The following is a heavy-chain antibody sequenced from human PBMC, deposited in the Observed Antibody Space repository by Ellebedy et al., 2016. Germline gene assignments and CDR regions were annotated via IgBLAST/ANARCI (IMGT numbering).Heavy chain of an antibody. D-gene: IGHD1-26*01. V-gene: IGHV3-21*05. CDR2: ISSSSSYI. Sequence: GGSLRLSCAASGFTFSSYSMNWVRQAPGKGLEWVSYISSSSSYIYYADSVKGRFTISRDNAKNSLYLQMNSLRAEDTAVYYCARRVGGSSLHYFDCWGQGTLVTVSS. J-gene: IGHJ4*02. CDR1: GFTFSSYS. CDR3: ARRVGGSSLHYFDC.